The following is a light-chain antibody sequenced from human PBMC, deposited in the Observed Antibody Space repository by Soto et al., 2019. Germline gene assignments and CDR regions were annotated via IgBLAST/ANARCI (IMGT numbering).Light chain of an antibody. CDR1: QSISSW. CDR2: DAS. Sequence: DIQMTQSPSTLSASVGDRVTITCRAIQSISSWLAWYQQKQGKAPKLLIYDASSLESGVPSRFSGSGYGTEFTLTISNLQPHDFATYYCKQYNSYPYTFGQRTKLEIK. J-gene: IGKJ2*01. CDR3: KQYNSYPYT. V-gene: IGKV1-5*01.